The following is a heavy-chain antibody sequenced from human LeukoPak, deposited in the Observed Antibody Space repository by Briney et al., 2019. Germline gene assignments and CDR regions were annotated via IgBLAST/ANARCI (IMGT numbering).Heavy chain of an antibody. Sequence: GGSLRLSCAASGFTFSSYWMSWVRQAPGKGLEWVANIKQDGSEKYYVDSVKGRFTISRDNSKYTLYLQMNSLRADDTAVYYCARAYYYGWGSYFSPVYYYYYMDVWGKGPTGTVS. CDR2: IKQDGSEK. D-gene: IGHD3-10*01. J-gene: IGHJ6*03. CDR1: GFTFSSYW. V-gene: IGHV3-7*01. CDR3: ARAYYYGWGSYFSPVYYYYYMDV.